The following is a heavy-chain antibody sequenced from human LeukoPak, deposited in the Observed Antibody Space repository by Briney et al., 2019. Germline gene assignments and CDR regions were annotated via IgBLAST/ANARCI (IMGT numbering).Heavy chain of an antibody. CDR2: ISDNGAAT. D-gene: IGHD3-10*01. Sequence: GGSLRLSCAASGFTYGTYAVSWVRQAPGKGLDWVSAISDNGAATYYADSVRGRFTVSRDNSINTVYLQMNSLRAEDTAVYYCARDLVRGVSDFDYWGQGTLVIVSS. V-gene: IGHV3-23*01. CDR1: GFTYGTYA. CDR3: ARDLVRGVSDFDY. J-gene: IGHJ4*02.